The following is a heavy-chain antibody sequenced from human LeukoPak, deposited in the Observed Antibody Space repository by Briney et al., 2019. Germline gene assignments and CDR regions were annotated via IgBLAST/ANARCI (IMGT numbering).Heavy chain of an antibody. Sequence: ASVKVSCKASGYTFTGYYMHWVRRAPGQGLEWMGWINPNSGGTNYAQKFQGRVTMTRDTSISTAYMELSRLRSDDTAVYYCARDPGYSSSWYHDWGQGTLVTVSS. J-gene: IGHJ4*02. CDR3: ARDPGYSSSWYHD. D-gene: IGHD6-13*01. CDR1: GYTFTGYY. CDR2: INPNSGGT. V-gene: IGHV1-2*02.